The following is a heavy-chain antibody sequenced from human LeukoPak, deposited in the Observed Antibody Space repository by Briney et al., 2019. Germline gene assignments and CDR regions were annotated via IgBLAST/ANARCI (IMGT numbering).Heavy chain of an antibody. CDR2: INAGNGNT. CDR3: ARELVVPAAKWFDP. V-gene: IGHV1-3*01. CDR1: GGTFSSYS. J-gene: IGHJ5*02. Sequence: ASVNVSCKASGGTFSSYSISWVRQAPGQRLEWMGWINAGNGNTKYSQKFQGRVTITRDTSASTAYMELSSLRSEDTAVYYCARELVVPAAKWFDPWGQGTLVTVSS. D-gene: IGHD2-2*01.